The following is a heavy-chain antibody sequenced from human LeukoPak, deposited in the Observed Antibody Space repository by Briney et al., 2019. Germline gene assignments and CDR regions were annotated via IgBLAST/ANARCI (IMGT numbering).Heavy chain of an antibody. V-gene: IGHV3-30*18. CDR2: ISYDGSNK. CDR3: AKDLMRDRWFGES. CDR1: GFTFSSYG. D-gene: IGHD3-10*01. J-gene: IGHJ5*02. Sequence: GGSLRLSCAASGFTFSSYGMHWVRQAPGKGLEWVAVISYDGSNKYYADSVKGRFTISRDNSKNTLYLQMNSLRVEDTAMYYCAKDLMRDRWFGESWGQGTLVTVSS.